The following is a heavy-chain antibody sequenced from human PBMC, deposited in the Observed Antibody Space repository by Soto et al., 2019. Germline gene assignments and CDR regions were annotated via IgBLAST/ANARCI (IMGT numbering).Heavy chain of an antibody. CDR1: GFTVSSNY. D-gene: IGHD1-20*01. Sequence: PGGSLRLSCAASGFTVSSNYMSWVRQAPGKGLEWVSVIYSGGSTYYADSVKGRFTISRDNSKNTLYLQMNSLRAEDTAVYYCARDLPRYNWNDGNRYYYYGMDIWDQGTTVTVSS. J-gene: IGHJ6*02. V-gene: IGHV3-53*01. CDR3: ARDLPRYNWNDGNRYYYYGMDI. CDR2: IYSGGST.